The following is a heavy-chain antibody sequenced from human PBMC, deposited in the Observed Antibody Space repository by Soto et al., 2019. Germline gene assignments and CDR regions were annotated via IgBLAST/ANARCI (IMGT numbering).Heavy chain of an antibody. CDR2: IYHSGST. Sequence: PSETLSLTCAVSGGSISSGGYSWSWIQQPPGKGLEWIGYIYHSGSTYYNPSLKSRVTISVDRSKNQFSLKLSSVTAADTAVYYCARAGFYGDYLAFDIWGQGTMVTVSS. D-gene: IGHD4-17*01. CDR3: ARAGFYGDYLAFDI. CDR1: GGSISSGGYS. J-gene: IGHJ3*02. V-gene: IGHV4-30-2*01.